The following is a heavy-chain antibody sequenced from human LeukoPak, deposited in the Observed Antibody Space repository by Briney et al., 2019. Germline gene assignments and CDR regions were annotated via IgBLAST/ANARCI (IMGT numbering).Heavy chain of an antibody. V-gene: IGHV4-39*01. Sequence: PSETLSLTCTVSGGSISSSSYYWGWIRQPPGKGLEWIGSIYYSGSTYYNPSLKSRVTISVDTSKNQFSLKLSSVTAADTAVYYCARSDLAVRGAPIALDYFDYWGQGTLVTVSS. J-gene: IGHJ4*02. D-gene: IGHD3-10*01. CDR1: GGSISSSSYY. CDR2: IYYSGST. CDR3: ARSDLAVRGAPIALDYFDY.